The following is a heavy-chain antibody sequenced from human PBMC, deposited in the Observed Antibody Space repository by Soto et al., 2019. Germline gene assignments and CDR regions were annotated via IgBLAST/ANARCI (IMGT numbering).Heavy chain of an antibody. V-gene: IGHV5-10-1*01. D-gene: IGHD3-10*01. CDR3: ARGVKMTTPQNYFFDS. J-gene: IGHJ4*02. CDR2: IDPSDFSI. Sequence: PGESLKISCQGSGYSFTSYWVTWVRQVPGKGLEWMGRIDPSDFSINYSPSFRGRVIISADRSSNIAHLQWSSLEASDTAIYFCARGVKMTTPQNYFFDSWGQGTQVTVS. CDR1: GYSFTSYW.